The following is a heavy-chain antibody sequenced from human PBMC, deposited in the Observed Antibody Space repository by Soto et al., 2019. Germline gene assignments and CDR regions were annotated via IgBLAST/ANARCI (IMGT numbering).Heavy chain of an antibody. CDR3: AKDMKWGGMTTIHYFDS. J-gene: IGHJ4*02. CDR2: ISAYNGNT. Sequence: ASVKVSCKASGYTFTNFGISWVRQAPGQGLEWMGWISAYNGNTNYAQNFQGRVTMTTDTSKSSLFLQMNSLRPDDTALYYCAKDMKWGGMTTIHYFDSWGQGTLVTVSS. D-gene: IGHD4-17*01. V-gene: IGHV1-18*01. CDR1: GYTFTNFG.